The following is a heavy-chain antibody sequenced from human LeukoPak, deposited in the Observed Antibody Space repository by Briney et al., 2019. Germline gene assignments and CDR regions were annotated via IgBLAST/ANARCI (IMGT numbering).Heavy chain of an antibody. CDR2: ISGSGGST. D-gene: IGHD6-19*01. CDR3: AKGYSSGWSSYYYYGMDV. J-gene: IGHJ6*02. Sequence: GGSLRLSCAASGFTFSSYAMSWVRQAPGKGLEWVSAISGSGGSTYYADSVKGRFTIPRDNSKNTLYLQMNSLRAEETAVYYCAKGYSSGWSSYYYYGMDVWGQGTTVTVSS. V-gene: IGHV3-23*01. CDR1: GFTFSSYA.